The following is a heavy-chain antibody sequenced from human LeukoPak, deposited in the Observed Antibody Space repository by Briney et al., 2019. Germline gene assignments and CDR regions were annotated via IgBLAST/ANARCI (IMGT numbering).Heavy chain of an antibody. CDR2: IYYSGST. J-gene: IGHJ4*02. D-gene: IGHD5/OR15-5a*01. CDR1: GGSISSYY. Sequence: SETLSLTCTVSGGSISSYYWSWIRQPPGKGLEWIGYIYYSGSTNYNPSLKSRVTISVDTSKNQFSLKLSSVTAADTAVYYCARLSVKVYWGQGTLVTVSS. V-gene: IGHV4-59*01. CDR3: ARLSVKVY.